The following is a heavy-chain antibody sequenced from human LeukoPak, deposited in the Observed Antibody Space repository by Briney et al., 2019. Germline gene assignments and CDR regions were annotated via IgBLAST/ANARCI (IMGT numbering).Heavy chain of an antibody. J-gene: IGHJ3*02. CDR3: ARDSNYYDGSAYYDVFDI. CDR2: IKQDGSLK. Sequence: PGGSLRLSCAAYGFSFSSYWMTWFRQAPGKGLEWVANIKQDGSLKYYVDSVKGRFSISRDNAKNSLYLQMNSLSAEDTAVYYCARDSNYYDGSAYYDVFDIWGQGTMVTVSS. V-gene: IGHV3-7*01. D-gene: IGHD3-22*01. CDR1: GFSFSSYW.